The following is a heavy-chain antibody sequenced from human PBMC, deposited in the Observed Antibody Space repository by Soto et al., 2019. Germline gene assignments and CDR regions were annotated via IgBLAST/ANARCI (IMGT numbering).Heavy chain of an antibody. Sequence: PGASVKVSCKASGGSFSNFGMSWVRHSPGQGLEWIGEIVPVFGRPNYAQRFRGRLTITADESTSTGYMELISLRSDDAAVSICGRQGRGYHFRGQGPHVTLSS. J-gene: IGHJ4*02. CDR2: IVPVFGRP. V-gene: IGHV1-69*13. CDR3: GRQGRGYHF. CDR1: GGSFSNFG. D-gene: IGHD5-12*01.